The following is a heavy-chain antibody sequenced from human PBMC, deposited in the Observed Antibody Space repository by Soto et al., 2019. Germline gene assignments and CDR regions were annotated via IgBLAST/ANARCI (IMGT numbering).Heavy chain of an antibody. CDR2: FYYTGDT. CDR1: GASVTRSGYY. Sequence: QVQLQESGPGRVKPSETLSLICPVSGASVTRSGYYWTWIRQPPGQGLEWIGNFYYTGDTNYNLSLKHRVIMSLNMPKSKLSLKLTSVTAADTAVYYCARDSLILNRIEAAGTGAGHGMDVWGERTTVTVSS. V-gene: IGHV4-61*08. J-gene: IGHJ6*04. CDR3: ARDSLILNRIEAAGTGAGHGMDV. D-gene: IGHD6-13*01.